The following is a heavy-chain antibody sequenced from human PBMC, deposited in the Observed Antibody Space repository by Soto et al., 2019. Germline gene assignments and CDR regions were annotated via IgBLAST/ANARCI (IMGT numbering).Heavy chain of an antibody. CDR3: ARVGMINDPRAAMGVNGYYYYGMDV. CDR2: INSDGSST. V-gene: IGHV3-74*01. Sequence: PGGSLRLSCAASGFTFSSYWMHWVRQAPGKGLVWVSRINSDGSSTSYADSVKGRFTISRDNAKNTLYLQMNSLRAEDTAVYYCARVGMINDPRAAMGVNGYYYYGMDVWGQGTTVTVSS. D-gene: IGHD5-18*01. J-gene: IGHJ6*02. CDR1: GFTFSSYW.